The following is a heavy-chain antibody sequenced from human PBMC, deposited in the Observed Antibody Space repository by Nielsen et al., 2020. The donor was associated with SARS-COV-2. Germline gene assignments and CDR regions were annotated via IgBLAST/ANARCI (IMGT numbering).Heavy chain of an antibody. J-gene: IGHJ4*02. CDR2: IYSGGST. CDR3: AKGILTGYYIIDY. Sequence: WMRQSPGKGLEWVSVIYSGGSTYYADSVKGRFTISRDNSKNTLYLQMNSPRAEDTAVYYCAKGILTGYYIIDYWGQGTLVTVSS. V-gene: IGHV3-53*01. D-gene: IGHD3-9*01.